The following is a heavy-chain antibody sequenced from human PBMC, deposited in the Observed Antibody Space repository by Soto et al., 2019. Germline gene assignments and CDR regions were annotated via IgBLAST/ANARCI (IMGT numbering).Heavy chain of an antibody. CDR3: ARVSVDVPE. Sequence: QLVQSGAEVKKPGASVRVSCKTSGPTFIAYYINWVRQAPGQGLEWMGWIDPKSGCTTYAQKFLGRVTMTRDTSINTAYMDLNRLTSDDTAVYYCARVSVDVPEWGQGTLITVSS. J-gene: IGHJ4*02. CDR2: IDPKSGCT. V-gene: IGHV1-2*02. D-gene: IGHD5-12*01. CDR1: GPTFIAYY.